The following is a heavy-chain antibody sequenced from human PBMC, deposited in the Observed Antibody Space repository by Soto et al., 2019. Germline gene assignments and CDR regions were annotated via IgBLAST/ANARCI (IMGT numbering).Heavy chain of an antibody. J-gene: IGHJ4*02. Sequence: PSQTLSLTCAISGDSVSSNSAAWNWIRQSPSRGLEWLGRTYYRSKWYNDYAVSVKSRITINPDTSKNQFSLQLNSVTPEDTAVYYCARYTQWLVLGPSGVSLYYFDYWGQGTLVTVSS. CDR2: TYYRSKWYN. V-gene: IGHV6-1*01. CDR1: GDSVSSNSAA. CDR3: ARYTQWLVLGPSGVSLYYFDY. D-gene: IGHD6-19*01.